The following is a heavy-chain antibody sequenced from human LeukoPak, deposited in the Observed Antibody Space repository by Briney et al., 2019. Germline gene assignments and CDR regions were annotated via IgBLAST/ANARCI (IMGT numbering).Heavy chain of an antibody. CDR2: IHYSGST. Sequence: SETLSLTCTVSGGSIRSYYWGWIRQPPGKGLEWIGDIHYSGSTDYNPSLKRRVTISVDTSKNQFSLKLSSVTAADTAVYHCARRGYYYDSRGYYYFDYWGRGTLVTVSS. V-gene: IGHV4-59*01. J-gene: IGHJ4*02. CDR1: GGSIRSYY. D-gene: IGHD3-22*01. CDR3: ARRGYYYDSRGYYYFDY.